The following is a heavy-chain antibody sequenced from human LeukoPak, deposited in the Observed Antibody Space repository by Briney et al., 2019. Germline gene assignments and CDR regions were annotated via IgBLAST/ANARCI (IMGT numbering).Heavy chain of an antibody. D-gene: IGHD4-23*01. Sequence: SQTLSLTCTVSGGSISSGGYYWSWFRQHPGKGLEWIGYIYYSGSTYYNPSLKSRVTISVDTSKNQFSLKLSSVTAADTAVYYCARSHDYGGLSFDYWGQGTLVTVSS. CDR3: ARSHDYGGLSFDY. CDR1: GGSISSGGYY. V-gene: IGHV4-31*03. J-gene: IGHJ4*02. CDR2: IYYSGST.